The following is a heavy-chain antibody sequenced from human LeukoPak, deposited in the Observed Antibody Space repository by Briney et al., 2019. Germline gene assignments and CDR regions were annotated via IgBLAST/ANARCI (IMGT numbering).Heavy chain of an antibody. D-gene: IGHD4-17*01. J-gene: IGHJ3*02. CDR3: ARDRGLLDAFDI. CDR1: GGSISSYF. Sequence: SETLSLTCTVSGGSISSYFYIWVRQPPGKGLEWIGYIYYSGSTNYNPSLKSRVTISVDTSKNQFSLKLSSVTAADTAVYYCARDRGLLDAFDIWGQGTMVTVSS. CDR2: IYYSGST. V-gene: IGHV4-59*01.